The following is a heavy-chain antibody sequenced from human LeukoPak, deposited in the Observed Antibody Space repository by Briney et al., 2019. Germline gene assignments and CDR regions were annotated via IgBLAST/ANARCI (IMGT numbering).Heavy chain of an antibody. CDR3: ARDPESSSFDL. Sequence: GGSLRLSYAASGFSFSTYWMSWVRQIPEKGLEFVANIDQGGSVRNYMDSLKGRCTISRDNAKKSLYLEINSLRADDTAVYYCARDPESSSFDLWGRGALVTVSS. CDR2: IDQGGSVR. V-gene: IGHV3-7*01. CDR1: GFSFSTYW. D-gene: IGHD6-13*01. J-gene: IGHJ4*02.